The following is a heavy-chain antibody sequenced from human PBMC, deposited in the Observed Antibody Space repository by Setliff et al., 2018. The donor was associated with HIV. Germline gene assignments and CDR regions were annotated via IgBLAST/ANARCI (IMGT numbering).Heavy chain of an antibody. CDR2: IYYTGST. J-gene: IGHJ4*02. CDR1: SGSISTYY. D-gene: IGHD1-1*01. CDR3: ARENLQLWSTFDY. V-gene: IGHV4-59*01. Sequence: PSETLSLTCTVSSGSISTYYWTWIRQPPGKGLEYIGYIYYTGSTDYNPSLNGRVTISIDMSKSQFSLKLNSVTAADTAVYYCARENLQLWSTFDYWGQGTLVTVSS.